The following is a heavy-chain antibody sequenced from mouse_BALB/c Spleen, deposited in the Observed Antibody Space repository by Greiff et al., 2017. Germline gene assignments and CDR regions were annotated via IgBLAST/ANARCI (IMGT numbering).Heavy chain of an antibody. Sequence: VQRVESGPGLVAPSQSLSITCTVSGFSLTGYGVNWVRQPPGKGLEWLGMIWGDGSTDYNSALKSRLSISKDNSKSQVFLKMNSLQTDDTARYYCARESPLGLGDAMDYWGQGTSVTVSS. J-gene: IGHJ4*01. D-gene: IGHD4-1*01. V-gene: IGHV2-6-7*01. CDR2: IWGDGST. CDR3: ARESPLGLGDAMDY. CDR1: GFSLTGYG.